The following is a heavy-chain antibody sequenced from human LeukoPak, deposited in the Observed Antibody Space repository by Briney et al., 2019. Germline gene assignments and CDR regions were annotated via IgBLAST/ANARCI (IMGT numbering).Heavy chain of an antibody. V-gene: IGHV5-51*01. CDR2: IYPDDSDT. CDR1: GYIFSIYW. Sequence: GESLKISCKGSGYIFSIYWIAWVRQMPGEGLECMGIIYPDDSDTRYSPPFQGRVTISADKSINTAYLHWSSLEASDTAVYYCVRGGKDGYRYYDFWGQGTLVTVSS. CDR3: VRGGKDGYRYYDF. J-gene: IGHJ4*02. D-gene: IGHD5-24*01.